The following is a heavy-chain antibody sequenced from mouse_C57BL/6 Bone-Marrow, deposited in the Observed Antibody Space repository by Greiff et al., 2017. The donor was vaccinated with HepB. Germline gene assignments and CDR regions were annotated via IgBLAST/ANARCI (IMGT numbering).Heavy chain of an antibody. CDR3: ARRTYYSNYFDD. V-gene: IGHV1-69*01. D-gene: IGHD2-5*01. CDR2: IDPSDSYT. Sequence: VQLQQPGAELVMPGASVKLSCKASGYTFTSYWMHWVKQRPGQGLEWIGEIDPSDSYTNYNQKFKGKSTLTVDKSSSTAYMQLSSLTSEDSAVYYCARRTYYSNYFDDWGQGTTLTVSS. CDR1: GYTFTSYW. J-gene: IGHJ2*01.